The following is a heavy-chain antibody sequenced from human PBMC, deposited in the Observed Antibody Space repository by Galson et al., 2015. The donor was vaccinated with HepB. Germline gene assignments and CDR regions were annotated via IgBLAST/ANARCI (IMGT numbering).Heavy chain of an antibody. CDR2: IIPLFGIT. V-gene: IGHV1-69*10. Sequence: SVKVSCKASGGTFSNHVISWVRQAPGQGLEWMGGIIPLFGITNYAQKFQGRVTITAEKSTNTAFMELSTLRSENTAVYFCARCPAGYPNYYYYGMDAWGKGTTVIVSS. J-gene: IGHJ6*04. CDR1: GGTFSNHV. CDR3: ARCPAGYPNYYYYGMDA. D-gene: IGHD3-9*01.